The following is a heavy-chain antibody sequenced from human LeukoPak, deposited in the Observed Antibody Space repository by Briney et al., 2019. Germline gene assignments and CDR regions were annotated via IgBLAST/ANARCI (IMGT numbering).Heavy chain of an antibody. V-gene: IGHV2-5*02. CDR3: AHRPPLLWADELTYYFDY. CDR1: GVSLSSYGVG. Sequence: SGPTLVKPTQTLTLTCTLSGVSLSSYGVGVGWIRQPPGKALEWLALIFWDDDKYYSPSLKSRLTITKDTSKNQVVLTMTNMDPVDTATYYCAHRPPLLWADELTYYFDYWGQGILVTVSS. CDR2: IFWDDDK. D-gene: IGHD3-10*01. J-gene: IGHJ4*02.